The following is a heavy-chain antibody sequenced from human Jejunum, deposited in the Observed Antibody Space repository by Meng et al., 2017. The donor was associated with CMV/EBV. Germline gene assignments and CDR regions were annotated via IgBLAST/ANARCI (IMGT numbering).Heavy chain of an antibody. CDR3: ARGLYTTGWYGNAFDL. D-gene: IGHD6-19*01. V-gene: IGHV3-7*01. J-gene: IGHJ3*01. CDR1: TFIVYW. Sequence: TFIVYWMTWVRQAPGKGLEWVANITPGGSEKQYVDSLKGRFTISRDNAKNSLFLQMNSLRAEDTAVYYCARGLYTTGWYGNAFDLWGQGTMVTVSS. CDR2: ITPGGSEK.